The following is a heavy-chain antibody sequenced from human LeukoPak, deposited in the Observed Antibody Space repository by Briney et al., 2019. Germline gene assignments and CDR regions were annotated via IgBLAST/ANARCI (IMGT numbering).Heavy chain of an antibody. CDR1: GYTFTGYY. D-gene: IGHD3-10*01. CDR3: ARNVLLWFGELFAFDI. CDR2: MNPNSGNT. J-gene: IGHJ3*02. Sequence: ASVKVSCKASGYTFTGYYMHWVRQATGQGLEWMGWMNPNSGNTGYAQKFQGRVTMTRNTSISTAYMELSSLRSEDTAVYYCARNVLLWFGELFAFDIWGQGTMVTVSS. V-gene: IGHV1-8*02.